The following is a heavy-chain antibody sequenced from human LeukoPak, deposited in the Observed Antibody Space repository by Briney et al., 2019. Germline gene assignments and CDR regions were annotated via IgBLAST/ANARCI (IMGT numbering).Heavy chain of an antibody. CDR3: ARGSSSPGPHDAFDI. Sequence: ASVKVSCKASGGTVSSYAISWVRQAPGQGLEWMGGIIPIFGTANYAQKFQGRVTITTDESTSTAYMELSSLRSEDTAVYYCARGSSSPGPHDAFDIWGQGTMVTVSS. V-gene: IGHV1-69*05. CDR1: GGTVSSYA. J-gene: IGHJ3*02. CDR2: IIPIFGTA.